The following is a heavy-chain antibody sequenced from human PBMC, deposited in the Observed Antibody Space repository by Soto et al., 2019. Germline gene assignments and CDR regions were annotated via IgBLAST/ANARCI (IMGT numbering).Heavy chain of an antibody. CDR1: GFTVSTNY. J-gene: IGHJ6*03. CDR2: IYSGGST. V-gene: IGHV3-66*01. CDR3: ARGDPAMDV. Sequence: EVQLVESGGGLVQPGGSLRISCAASGFTVSTNYMSWVRQAPGKGLEWVSVIYSGGSTYYGDSVRGRFTISRDNSKNTLFLQMNDLRAEDTAVYYCARGDPAMDVWGKGTTVTVSS.